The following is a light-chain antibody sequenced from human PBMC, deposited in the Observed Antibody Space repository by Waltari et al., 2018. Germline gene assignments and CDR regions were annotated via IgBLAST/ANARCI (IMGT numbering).Light chain of an antibody. CDR3: QTGGHGTWV. V-gene: IGLV4-69*01. CDR1: SGHSSKV. Sequence: QLVLTQSPSASASLGASVKLTCPLSSGHSSKVIAWHQQSPEKGPRYLMQVNSDGSHSKGDEIPDRFSGSSSGAGRYLTISSLQSEDEADYYCQTGGHGTWVFGGGTKLTVL. CDR2: VNSDGSH. J-gene: IGLJ3*02.